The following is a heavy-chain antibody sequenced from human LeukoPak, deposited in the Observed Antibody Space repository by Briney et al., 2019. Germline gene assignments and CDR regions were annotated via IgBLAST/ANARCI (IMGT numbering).Heavy chain of an antibody. J-gene: IGHJ6*02. V-gene: IGHV4-59*01. D-gene: IGHD2-2*01. CDR1: GGSLSSYW. CDR3: ATAHTVVVPAAPYYYYGMDV. Sequence: PSETLSLTCTLSGGSLSSYWWRWIRQPPGKGLEWIGYIYYSGSTNYNPSLKSRVTISVDTSKNQFSLKLSSVTAADTAVYYCATAHTVVVPAAPYYYYGMDVWGQGTTVTVSS. CDR2: IYYSGST.